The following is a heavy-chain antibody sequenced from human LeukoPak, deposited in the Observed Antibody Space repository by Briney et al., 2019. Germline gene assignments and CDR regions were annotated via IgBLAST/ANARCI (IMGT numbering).Heavy chain of an antibody. CDR2: LYHPDST. V-gene: IGHV4-38-2*01. Sequence: PSETLSLTCGVSVYPINNAYYWVWIRQPPGKWLEWIGRLYHPDSTYYNPALKSRVTVSVDTSRNQFSLRLSFVTAEDTAVYYCARQYDSYFYYYLDLWGTGTTVTVSS. D-gene: IGHD2-2*01. CDR1: VYPINNAYY. J-gene: IGHJ6*03. CDR3: ARQYDSYFYYYLDL.